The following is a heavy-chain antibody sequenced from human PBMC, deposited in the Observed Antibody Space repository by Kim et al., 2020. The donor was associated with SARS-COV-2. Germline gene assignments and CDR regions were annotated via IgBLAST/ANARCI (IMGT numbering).Heavy chain of an antibody. CDR1: GGTFSSYA. Sequence: SVKVSCKASGGTFSSYAISWVRQAPGQGLEWMGGIIPIFGTANYAQKFQGRVTITADESTSTAYMELSSLRSEDTAVYYCARGFVPLWRPLSYYGMDVWGQGTTVTVSS. J-gene: IGHJ6*02. CDR2: IIPIFGTA. V-gene: IGHV1-69*13. CDR3: ARGFVPLWRPLSYYGMDV. D-gene: IGHD2-8*01.